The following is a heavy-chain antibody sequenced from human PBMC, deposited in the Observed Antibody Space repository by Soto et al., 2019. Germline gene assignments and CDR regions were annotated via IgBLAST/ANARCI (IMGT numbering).Heavy chain of an antibody. CDR1: GFTFSSYS. CDR3: ASESRFLEWLSLNWFDP. D-gene: IGHD3-3*01. J-gene: IGHJ5*02. Sequence: PGGSLRLSCAASGFTFSSYSMNWVRQAPGKGLEWVSYISSSSSTIYYADSVKGRFTISRDNAKNSLYLQMNSLRDEDTAVYNCASESRFLEWLSLNWFDPGGQGTLVTVSS. CDR2: ISSSSSTI. V-gene: IGHV3-48*02.